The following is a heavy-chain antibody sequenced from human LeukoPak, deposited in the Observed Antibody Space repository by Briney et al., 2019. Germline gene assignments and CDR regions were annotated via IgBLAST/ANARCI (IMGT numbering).Heavy chain of an antibody. CDR1: GGTFSSYT. D-gene: IGHD5-18*01. CDR3: ALSNLDTAMAVFRWFDP. CDR2: IIPILGIA. Sequence: SVKVSCKASGGTFSSYTISGVRQAPGQGLEWMGRIIPILGIANYAQRFQGRVTITADKSTSTAYMELSRLRSEDTAVYYCALSNLDTAMAVFRWFDPWGQGTLVTVSS. V-gene: IGHV1-69*02. J-gene: IGHJ5*02.